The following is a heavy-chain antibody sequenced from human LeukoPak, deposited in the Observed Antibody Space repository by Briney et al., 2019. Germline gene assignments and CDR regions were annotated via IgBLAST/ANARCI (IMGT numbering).Heavy chain of an antibody. V-gene: IGHV4-34*01. J-gene: IGHJ6*03. CDR1: GGSFSGYY. CDR3: ASSQDYYYYYMDV. Sequence: KPSKTLSLTCAVYGGSFSGYYWSWIRQPPGKGLEWIGEINHSGSTNYNPSLKSRVTISVDTSKNQSSLKLSSVTAADTAVYYCASSQDYYYYYMDVWGKGTTVTVSS. CDR2: INHSGST.